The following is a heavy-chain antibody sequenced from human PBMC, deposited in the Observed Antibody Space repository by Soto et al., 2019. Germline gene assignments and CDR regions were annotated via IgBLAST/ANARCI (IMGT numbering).Heavy chain of an antibody. D-gene: IGHD5-12*01. J-gene: IGHJ4*02. CDR1: GYTFTSYG. CDR2: ISAYNGNT. Sequence: QVQLVQSGAEVKKPGASVKVSCKASGYTFTSYGISWVRQAPGQGLEWMGWISAYNGNTNYAQKVQGRVNMTTDTSTSTAEVELRSMRSDDTAVYCCASTRLQAQPVPYDYWGQGTLVTVSS. V-gene: IGHV1-18*01. CDR3: ASTRLQAQPVPYDY.